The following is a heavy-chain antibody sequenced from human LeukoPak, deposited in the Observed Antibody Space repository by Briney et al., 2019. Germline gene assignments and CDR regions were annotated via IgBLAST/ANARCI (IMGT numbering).Heavy chain of an antibody. D-gene: IGHD4-17*01. CDR2: IYYSGRT. CDR3: ASVADEFGDYGFDS. V-gene: IGHV4-30-4*01. J-gene: IGHJ4*02. Sequence: SETLSLTCAVSGGSISSGAYYWSWIRQPPGKGLEWVGYIYYSGRTYYNPSLKSRLIISVNTSKNQFSLKFISVTAVGKDVYYCASVADEFGDYGFDSWGQGTLVTVSS. CDR1: GGSISSGAYY.